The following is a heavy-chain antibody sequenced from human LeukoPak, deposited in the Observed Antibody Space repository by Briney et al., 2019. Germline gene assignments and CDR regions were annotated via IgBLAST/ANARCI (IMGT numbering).Heavy chain of an antibody. D-gene: IGHD3-22*01. J-gene: IGHJ4*02. V-gene: IGHV3-9*03. CDR1: GFTFDDYA. Sequence: PSRSLRLSXAASGFTFDDYAMHWVRQAPGKGLEWVSGISWNSGSISYADSVKGRFTISRDNAKNSLYLQMNSLRAEDMALYYCAKDMFPHYYDSSGLDYWGQGTLVTVSS. CDR3: AKDMFPHYYDSSGLDY. CDR2: ISWNSGSI.